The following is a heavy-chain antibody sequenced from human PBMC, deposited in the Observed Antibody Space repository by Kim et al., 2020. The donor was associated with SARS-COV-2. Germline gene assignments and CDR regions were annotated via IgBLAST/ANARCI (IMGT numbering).Heavy chain of an antibody. CDR2: ISSSSSTI. CDR1: GFTFSSYS. J-gene: IGHJ4*02. Sequence: GGSLRLSCAASGFTFSSYSMNWVRQAPGKGLEWVSYISSSSSTIYYADSVKGRFTISRDNAKNSLYLQMNSLRAEDTAVYYCARDLGGWSGSYLYYWGQGTLVTVSS. D-gene: IGHD1-26*01. V-gene: IGHV3-48*04. CDR3: ARDLGGWSGSYLYY.